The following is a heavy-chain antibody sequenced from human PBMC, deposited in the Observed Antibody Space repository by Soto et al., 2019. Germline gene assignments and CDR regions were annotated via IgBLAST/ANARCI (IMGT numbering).Heavy chain of an antibody. CDR1: GFSFSNYD. CDR3: ARGALGFDP. J-gene: IGHJ5*02. CDR2: IGTAGDT. Sequence: EVQLVESGGGLVQPGGSLRLSCAASGFSFSNYDIHWVRQATGKGLEWVSGIGTAGDTYYAGSVKGRFTISRENAKNSLYLQMNSLTAGDTAVYYCARGALGFDPWGQGTLVAVSS. V-gene: IGHV3-13*04. D-gene: IGHD6-6*01.